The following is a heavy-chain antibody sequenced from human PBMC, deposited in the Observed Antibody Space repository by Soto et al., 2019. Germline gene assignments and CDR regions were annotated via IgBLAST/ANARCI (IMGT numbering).Heavy chain of an antibody. CDR3: ARSPGGYYGSGSYYPDY. CDR2: IDPSDSYT. J-gene: IGHJ4*02. CDR1: GYSFTSYW. Sequence: GESLKISCKGSGYSFTSYWISWVRQMPGKGLEWMGRIDPSDSYTNYSPSFQGHVTISADKSISTAYLQWSSLKASDTAMYYCARSPGGYYGSGSYYPDYWGQGTLVTVPQ. V-gene: IGHV5-10-1*01. D-gene: IGHD3-10*01.